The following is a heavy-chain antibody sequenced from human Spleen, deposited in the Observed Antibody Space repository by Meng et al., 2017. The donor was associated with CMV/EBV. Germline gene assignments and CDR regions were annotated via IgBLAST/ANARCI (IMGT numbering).Heavy chain of an antibody. CDR2: INPNSGVT. D-gene: IGHD1-1*01. J-gene: IGHJ4*02. CDR3: ARDTNWRPDY. V-gene: IGHV1-2*02. Sequence: ASVKVSCKASGYTFTGYFMHWVRVAPGQGPEWMGWINPNSGVTDFAQKFQGRVTMTRDTSITTVYMELRRLRSDDTAVYYCARDTNWRPDYWGQGTLVTVSS. CDR1: GYTFTGYF.